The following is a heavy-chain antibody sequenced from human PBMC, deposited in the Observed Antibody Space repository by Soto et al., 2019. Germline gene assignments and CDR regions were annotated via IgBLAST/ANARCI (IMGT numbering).Heavy chain of an antibody. CDR1: GGSFSGYY. CDR2: INHSGST. CDR3: ARGFRVYDILYYYYYYGMDV. D-gene: IGHD3-9*01. J-gene: IGHJ6*02. V-gene: IGHV4-34*01. Sequence: SETLSLTCAVYGGSFSGYYWSWIRQPPGKGLEWIGEINHSGSTNYNPSLKSRVTISVDTSKNQFSLKLSSVTAADTAVYYCARGFRVYDILYYYYYYGMDVWGQGTTVTVSS.